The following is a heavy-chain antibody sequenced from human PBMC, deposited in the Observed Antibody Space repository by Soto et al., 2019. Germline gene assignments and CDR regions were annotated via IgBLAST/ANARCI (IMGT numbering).Heavy chain of an antibody. D-gene: IGHD5-18*01. Sequence: EVQLLESGGGLVQPGGSLRLSCGGSGFTFSTYAMSWVRQAPGEGLEWVASIIATGGATFYADSAKGRFTISRDNSKNTLFLQMNSLRGEDTAVYYCARVGGGQLWSIPLDYWGQGVLVTVSS. J-gene: IGHJ4*02. CDR3: ARVGGGQLWSIPLDY. CDR2: IIATGGAT. CDR1: GFTFSTYA. V-gene: IGHV3-23*01.